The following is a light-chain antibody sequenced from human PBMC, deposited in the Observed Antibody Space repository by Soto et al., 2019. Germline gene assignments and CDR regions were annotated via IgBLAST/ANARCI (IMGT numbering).Light chain of an antibody. CDR1: SSDVGYYNR. J-gene: IGLJ1*01. V-gene: IGLV2-18*02. CDR3: SSYTSSTTYV. Sequence: QSALTQPPSVSGSPGQSVTISCSGTSSDVGYYNRVSWYQQPPGSAPKLMIYEVSNRPSGVPDRFSGSKSGNTASLTISGLQVEDEADYYCSSYTSSTTYVFGTGTKLTVL. CDR2: EVS.